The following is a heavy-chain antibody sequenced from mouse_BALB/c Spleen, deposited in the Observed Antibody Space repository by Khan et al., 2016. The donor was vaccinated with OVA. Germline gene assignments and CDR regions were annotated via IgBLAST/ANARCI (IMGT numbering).Heavy chain of an antibody. CDR2: INPTTNYT. V-gene: IGHV1-7*01. J-gene: IGHJ1*01. CDR3: SRAQGYVDV. Sequence: QVQLKQSGAELAKPGASVKMSCKASGYTFTSHWIHWVKQRPGQGLEWIGYINPTTNYTEYNQKFKDKATLTTDKSPSTAYMQLSSLTSEDSAVYYCSRAQGYVDVWGAGTTVTVSS. CDR1: GYTFTSHW.